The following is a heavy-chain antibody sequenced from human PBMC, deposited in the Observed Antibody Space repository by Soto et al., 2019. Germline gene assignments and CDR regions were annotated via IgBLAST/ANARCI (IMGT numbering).Heavy chain of an antibody. Sequence: ASVKVSCKASGYTFTSYGISWVRQAPGQGLEWMGWISAYNGNTNYAQKLQGRVTMTTDTSTSTAYMELSSLRSEDTAVYYCATKELRQWLVLWGQGTLVTVSS. CDR2: ISAYNGNT. J-gene: IGHJ4*02. D-gene: IGHD6-19*01. CDR3: ATKELRQWLVL. CDR1: GYTFTSYG. V-gene: IGHV1-18*01.